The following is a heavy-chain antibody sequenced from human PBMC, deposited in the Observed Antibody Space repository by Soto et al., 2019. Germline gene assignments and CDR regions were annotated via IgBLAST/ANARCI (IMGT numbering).Heavy chain of an antibody. Sequence: QVQLVQSGAEVRQPASSVKVSCKTSGGTFSSYAISWVRQAPGQGLEWMGGIVPIVDTSTYAQKFQGRVTITADESMSTVSMELSSLRSDDTAVYYCVRVAALPGSPDNWRQGPLVTVYS. V-gene: IGHV1-69*12. CDR3: VRVAALPGSPDN. J-gene: IGHJ4*02. CDR1: GGTFSSYA. D-gene: IGHD6-25*01. CDR2: IVPIVDTS.